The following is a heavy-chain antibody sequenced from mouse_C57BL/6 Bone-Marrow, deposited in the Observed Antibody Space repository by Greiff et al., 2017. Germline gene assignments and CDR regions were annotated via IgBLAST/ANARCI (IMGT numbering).Heavy chain of an antibody. J-gene: IGHJ4*01. V-gene: IGHV2-2*01. CDR2: IWSGGST. D-gene: IGHD1-1*01. Sequence: VKLMESGPGLVQPSQSLSITCTVSGFSLTSYGVHWVRQSPGKGLEWLGVIWSGGSTDYNAAFISRLSISKDNSKIQVFFKMNSLQADDTAIYYCARREGSSSYYAMDYWGQGTSVTVSS. CDR3: ARREGSSSYYAMDY. CDR1: GFSLTSYG.